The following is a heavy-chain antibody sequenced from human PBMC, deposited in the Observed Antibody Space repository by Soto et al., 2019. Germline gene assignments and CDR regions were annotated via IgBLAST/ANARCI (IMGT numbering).Heavy chain of an antibody. CDR1: GGSFSGYY. J-gene: IGHJ4*02. D-gene: IGHD2-15*01. CDR3: ARDRNYCSGGSCYPYYFDY. CDR2: INHSGST. V-gene: IGHV4-34*01. Sequence: PSETLSLTCAVYGGSFSGYYWSWIRQPPGKGLEWIGEINHSGSTNYNPSLKSRVTISVDTSKNQFSLKLSSVTAADTAVYYCARDRNYCSGGSCYPYYFDYWGQGTLVTVSS.